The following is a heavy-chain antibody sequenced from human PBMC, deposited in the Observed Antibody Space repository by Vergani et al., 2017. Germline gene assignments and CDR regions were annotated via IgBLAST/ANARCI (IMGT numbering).Heavy chain of an antibody. CDR1: EGTLRTNP. J-gene: IGHJ4*02. CDR3: AREYCSSTSCPPGDY. Sequence: QVQLVQSGAGVKSPGSRVKSSGRASEGTLRTNPISWVRKAPGQGLEWMGRIIPILGIANYAQKFQGRVTITADKSTSTAYMELSSLRSEDTAVYYCAREYCSSTSCPPGDYWGQGTLVTVSS. CDR2: IIPILGIA. D-gene: IGHD2-2*01. V-gene: IGHV1-69*04.